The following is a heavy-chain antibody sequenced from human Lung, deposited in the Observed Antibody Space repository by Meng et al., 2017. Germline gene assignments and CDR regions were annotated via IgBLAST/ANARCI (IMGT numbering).Heavy chain of an antibody. Sequence: VRLVQLGAVVRKPGASVKASCKASGYTFPDYWLHWVRRAPGQGLEWMGRINPKSGDTHYAQRFQGRVTMTGDTSISTAYMELSGLRSDDTAMYYCARDEDISAAGKLFGDYWGQGTLVTVSS. J-gene: IGHJ4*02. CDR1: GYTFPDYW. CDR3: ARDEDISAAGKLFGDY. D-gene: IGHD6-13*01. CDR2: INPKSGDT. V-gene: IGHV1-2*06.